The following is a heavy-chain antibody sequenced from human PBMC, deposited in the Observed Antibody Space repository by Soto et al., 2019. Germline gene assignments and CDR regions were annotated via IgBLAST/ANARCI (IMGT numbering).Heavy chain of an antibody. CDR3: EKVRRAYCRSTRCYLDY. J-gene: IGHJ4*02. D-gene: IGHD2-2*01. CDR1: GFTFSSYA. V-gene: IGHV3-23*01. Sequence: GGSLRLSCAASGFTFSSYAMSWVRPAPGKGLEWVSAISGSGGSTYYADSVKVRFNTSRDNYLNTRYLQTSSMRAEYCAIYNFEKVRRAYCRSTRCYLDYWGQGTLVTVAS. CDR2: ISGSGGST.